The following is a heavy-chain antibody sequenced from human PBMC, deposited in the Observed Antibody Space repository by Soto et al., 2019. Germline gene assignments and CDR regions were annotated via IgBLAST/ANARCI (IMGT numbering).Heavy chain of an antibody. CDR2: IIPLFGTA. D-gene: IGHD6-19*01. Sequence: QVQLVQSGAEVKQPGSSVKVSCKTSGGTFSTYAIYWVRQAPGQGLEWMGAIIPLFGTADYAQKFQGRVPIRADESTSTAYMELSSLRSEDTAVYYCARPKGSYSSGYYYFDYWGQGTLVTVSS. CDR1: GGTFSTYA. CDR3: ARPKGSYSSGYYYFDY. V-gene: IGHV1-69*01. J-gene: IGHJ4*02.